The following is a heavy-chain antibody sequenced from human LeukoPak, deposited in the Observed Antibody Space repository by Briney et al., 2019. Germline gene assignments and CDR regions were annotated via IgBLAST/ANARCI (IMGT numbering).Heavy chain of an antibody. V-gene: IGHV1-8*02. CDR1: GYTFTGYY. J-gene: IGHJ4*02. CDR2: MNPNSGNT. D-gene: IGHD6-13*01. Sequence: GASVKVSCKASGYTFTGYYMHWVRQATGQGLEWMGWMNPNSGNTGSAQKFQGRVTMTRNTSISTTYMELSSLRYEDTAIYYCARGGSGSSWYVYWGQGTRVTVSS. CDR3: ARGGSGSSWYVY.